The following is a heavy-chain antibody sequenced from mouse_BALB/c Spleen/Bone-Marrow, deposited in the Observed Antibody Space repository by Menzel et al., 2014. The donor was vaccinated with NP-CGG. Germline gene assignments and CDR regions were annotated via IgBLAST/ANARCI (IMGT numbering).Heavy chain of an antibody. V-gene: IGHV7-3*02. J-gene: IGHJ1*01. CDR3: AGDISYGGYWYFDV. CDR1: GFTFTDYY. CDR2: IRNKAKGYTT. Sequence: EVMLVESGGGLVQPGGSLILSCAPSGFTFTDYYMSWVRQPPGKALEWLGFIRNKAKGYTTEYSASVKGRFTISRDNSQSILYLQMNTLRAEDSAAYYCAGDISYGGYWYFDVWGAGTTVTVSS. D-gene: IGHD1-1*02.